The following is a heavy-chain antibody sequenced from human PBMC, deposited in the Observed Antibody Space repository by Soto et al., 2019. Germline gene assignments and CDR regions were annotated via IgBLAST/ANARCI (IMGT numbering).Heavy chain of an antibody. J-gene: IGHJ4*02. CDR1: GYTFTGYY. Sequence: ASVKVSCKASGYTFTGYYMHWVRQAPGQGLEWMGWINPNSGGTNYAQKFQGWVTMTRDTSISTAYMELSRLRSDDTAVYYCARASTKLGFLEGLSSEHXDYWGQGTLVTGSS. V-gene: IGHV1-2*04. D-gene: IGHD3-3*01. CDR3: ARASTKLGFLEGLSSEHXDY. CDR2: INPNSGGT.